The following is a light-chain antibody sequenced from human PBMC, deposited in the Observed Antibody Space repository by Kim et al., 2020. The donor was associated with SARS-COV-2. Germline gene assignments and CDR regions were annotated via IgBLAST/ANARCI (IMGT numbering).Light chain of an antibody. CDR1: QSISLN. V-gene: IGKV3-15*01. CDR3: QQYNKWPT. CDR2: GAS. J-gene: IGKJ4*01. Sequence: LSVSPGERATLPHRASQSISLNLAWYQQKPGQAPRLLIYGASTRATGVPARFSGSGSGTEFTLTVSSLQSEDFAVYYCQQYNKWPTFGGGTKLEI.